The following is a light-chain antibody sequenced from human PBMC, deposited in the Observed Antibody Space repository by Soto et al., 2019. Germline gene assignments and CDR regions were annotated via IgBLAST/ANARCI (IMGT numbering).Light chain of an antibody. CDR1: SSDVGGYNY. CDR2: DVS. CDR3: CSYAGRYTYV. Sequence: QSALTQPRSVSGSPGQSVSISCTGTSSDVGGYNYVSWYQQHPGKAPKVMIYDVSKRPSGVPDRFSGPKSGNTASLTISGLQSEDEADYYCCSYAGRYTYVFGTGTKVTVL. J-gene: IGLJ1*01. V-gene: IGLV2-11*01.